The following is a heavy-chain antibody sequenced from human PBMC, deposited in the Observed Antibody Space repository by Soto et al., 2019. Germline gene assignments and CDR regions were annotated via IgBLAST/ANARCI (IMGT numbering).Heavy chain of an antibody. V-gene: IGHV3-33*03. D-gene: IGHD4-17*01. Sequence: QVQLVESGGGLVQPGRSLRLSCVVSGFTFSNYGMHWVRQAPGKGLEWVADIWYDGSGQRYAGSVQGRFTISRDNSNNTLYLQIIILRVEDTAVYYCAKDEESRKYYGHSLEVWGQWTTVTVSS. J-gene: IGHJ6*02. CDR2: IWYDGSGQ. CDR1: GFTFSNYG. CDR3: AKDEESRKYYGHSLEV.